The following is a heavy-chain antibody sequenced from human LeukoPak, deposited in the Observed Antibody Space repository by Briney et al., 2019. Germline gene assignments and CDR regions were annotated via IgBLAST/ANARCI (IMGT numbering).Heavy chain of an antibody. V-gene: IGHV3-53*01. D-gene: IGHD1-1*01. J-gene: IGHJ6*02. CDR3: ARDSETETGWYYYGMDV. CDR1: GFSVSRHY. CDR2: LDSGGSA. Sequence: GGPLSLSCAPSGFSVSRHYMNWVRQALGMGLDWIAGLDSGGSAYYSDSVKGRFTISRDNSKNTLYLQIYSLRAEDTAIYYCARDSETETGWYYYGMDVWGQGTTVTVSS.